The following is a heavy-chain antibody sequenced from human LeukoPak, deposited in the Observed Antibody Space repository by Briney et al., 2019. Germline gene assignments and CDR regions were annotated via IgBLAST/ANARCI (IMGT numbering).Heavy chain of an antibody. CDR3: ARAYGDSDFDY. D-gene: IGHD4-17*01. Sequence: GGTLRLSCAGSDFTFSSYTMNWVRQAPGKGLEWVSSISSSSTYIYYADSVKGRFTISRDNAKNSLYLQMNSLRAEDTAIYYCARAYGDSDFDYWGQGTLVTVSS. J-gene: IGHJ4*02. CDR1: DFTFSSYT. CDR2: ISSSSTYI. V-gene: IGHV3-21*01.